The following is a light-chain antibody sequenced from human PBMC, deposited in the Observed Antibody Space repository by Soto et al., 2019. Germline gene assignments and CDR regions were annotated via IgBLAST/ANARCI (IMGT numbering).Light chain of an antibody. V-gene: IGLV2-8*01. CDR3: SSYAGSDNLA. CDR2: EVT. J-gene: IGLJ2*01. CDR1: SRDVGGYHY. Sequence: QSVPTQPPSASGSTGQSITISCTGTSRDVGGYHYVSWYQQHPGKAPKLILYEVTKRPSGVPDRFSGCKSGNTASLTVSGLHIDDEADYYCSSYAGSDNLAFGGGTQVTGL.